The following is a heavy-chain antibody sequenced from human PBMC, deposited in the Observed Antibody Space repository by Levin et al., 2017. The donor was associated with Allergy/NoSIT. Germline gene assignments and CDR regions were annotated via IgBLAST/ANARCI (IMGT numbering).Heavy chain of an antibody. CDR3: ARLVATIVKNRVGYYYGMDV. V-gene: IGHV3-74*01. Sequence: GESLKISCAASGFTFSSYWMHWVRQAPGKGLVWVSRINSDGSSTSYADSVKGRFTISRDNAKNTLYLQMNSLRAEDTAVYYCARLVATIVKNRVGYYYGMDVWGQGTTVTVSS. J-gene: IGHJ6*02. CDR1: GFTFSSYW. D-gene: IGHD5-12*01. CDR2: INSDGSST.